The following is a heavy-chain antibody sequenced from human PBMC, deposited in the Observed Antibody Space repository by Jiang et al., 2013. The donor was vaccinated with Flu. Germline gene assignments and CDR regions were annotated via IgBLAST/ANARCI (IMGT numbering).Heavy chain of an antibody. V-gene: IGHV5-10-1*01. CDR2: VDPSDGYT. D-gene: IGHD2-15*01. Sequence: YGAEVKKPGESLGISCKGSENSFTSQWISWVRQMPGKGLEWMGRVDPSDGYTDYSPSFRGHVTISVDKSISTAYLQWHSLKASDTATYYCARRGTLCSGGTCYSPNEFWGQGTLVTVSS. CDR1: ENSFTSQW. J-gene: IGHJ4*02. CDR3: ARRGTLCSGGTCYSPNEF.